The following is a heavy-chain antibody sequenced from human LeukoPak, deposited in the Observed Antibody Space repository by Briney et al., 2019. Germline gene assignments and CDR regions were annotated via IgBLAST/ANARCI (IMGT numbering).Heavy chain of an antibody. J-gene: IGHJ4*02. Sequence: SETLSLTCTVSGVSISSYHWTWIRQPPGEGLEWIGHIYNGGSTNYNPSLRGRVTISLDTSKNQVCLKLSSVTAADTAMYYCARKDGDGRGQGTLVTVSS. CDR1: GVSISSYH. D-gene: IGHD5-24*01. CDR2: IYNGGST. V-gene: IGHV4-59*01. CDR3: ARKDGDG.